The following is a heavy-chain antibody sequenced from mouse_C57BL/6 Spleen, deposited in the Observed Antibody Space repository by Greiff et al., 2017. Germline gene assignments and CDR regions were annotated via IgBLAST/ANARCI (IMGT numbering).Heavy chain of an antibody. V-gene: IGHV1-74*01. D-gene: IGHD1-3*01. CDR2: IHPSGSDT. CDR3: GEEGLKGFDY. Sequence: QVQLQQSGAELVKPGASVTVSCKASGYTFTSYWMHWVQQRPGQGLEWIGRIHPSGSDTNYNQKFKGKATLTVDKASSTAYMQLSRLASEDSAVYCGGEEGLKGFDYWGQGTTLTVSS. J-gene: IGHJ2*01. CDR1: GYTFTSYW.